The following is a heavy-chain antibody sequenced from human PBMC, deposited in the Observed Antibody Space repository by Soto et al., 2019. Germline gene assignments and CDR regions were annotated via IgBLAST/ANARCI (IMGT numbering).Heavy chain of an antibody. J-gene: IGHJ3*02. CDR2: ISGSGGST. CDR3: AKVGPESIAARPRALNAFDI. D-gene: IGHD6-6*01. CDR1: GFTFSSYA. Sequence: GSLRLSCAASGFTFSSYAMSWVRQAPGKGLEWVSAISGSGGSTYYADSVKGRFTISRDNSKNTLYLQMNSLRAEDTAVYYCAKVGPESIAARPRALNAFDIRGQGTMATVSS. V-gene: IGHV3-23*01.